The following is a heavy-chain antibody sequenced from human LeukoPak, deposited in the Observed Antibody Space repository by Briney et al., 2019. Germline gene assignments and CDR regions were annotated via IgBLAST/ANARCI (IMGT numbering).Heavy chain of an antibody. J-gene: IGHJ5*02. V-gene: IGHV1-8*02. Sequence: ASVKVSCKASGYTFTSYDINWVRQATGQGLEWMGWMNPNSGNTGYAQKFQGRVTMTADTSTSTAYMELRSLRSDDTAVYYCARAVGGFGEQSWGQGTLVTVSS. CDR1: GYTFTSYD. CDR2: MNPNSGNT. D-gene: IGHD3-10*01. CDR3: ARAVGGFGEQS.